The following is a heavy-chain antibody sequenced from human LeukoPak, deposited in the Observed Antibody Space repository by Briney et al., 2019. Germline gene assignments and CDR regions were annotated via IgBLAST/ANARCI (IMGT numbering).Heavy chain of an antibody. V-gene: IGHV1-69*01. CDR1: GGTFSSFA. D-gene: IGHD2-15*01. CDR3: ARDGYCSGGSCLKNDAFDI. J-gene: IGHJ3*02. CDR2: IIPIFGTA. Sequence: SVKVSCKASGGTFSSFAISWVRQAPGQGLEWMGGIIPIFGTANYAQKFQGRVTITADESTSTAYMELSSLRSEDTAVYYCARDGYCSGGSCLKNDAFDIWGQGTMVTVSS.